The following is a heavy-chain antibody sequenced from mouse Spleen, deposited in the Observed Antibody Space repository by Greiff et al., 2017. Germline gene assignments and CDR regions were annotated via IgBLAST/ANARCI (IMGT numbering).Heavy chain of an antibody. CDR2: INPSSGYT. J-gene: IGHJ4*01. D-gene: IGHD3-2*01. CDR3: ARRDSSRAMDY. Sequence: VQVVESGAELARPGASVKMSCKASGYTFTSYTMHWVKQRPGQGLEWIGYINPSSGYTKYNQKFKDKATLTADKSSSTAYMQLSSLTSEDSAVYYCARRDSSRAMDYWGQGTSVTVSS. CDR1: GYTFTSYT. V-gene: IGHV1-4*01.